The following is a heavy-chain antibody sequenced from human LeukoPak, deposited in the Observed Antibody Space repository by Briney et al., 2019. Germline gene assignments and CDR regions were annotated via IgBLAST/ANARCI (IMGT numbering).Heavy chain of an antibody. J-gene: IGHJ4*02. CDR3: ARTPRVYNFDY. CDR1: GGSISSSSYF. CDR2: ILYSGST. Sequence: SETLSLTCTVSGGSISSSSYFWGWIRQPPGKGLEWIGSILYSGSTYYSPSLKSRVTISVDTSKNQFSLKLSSVTAADTAVYYCARTPRVYNFDYWGQGTLVTVSS. V-gene: IGHV4-39*07. D-gene: IGHD6-13*01.